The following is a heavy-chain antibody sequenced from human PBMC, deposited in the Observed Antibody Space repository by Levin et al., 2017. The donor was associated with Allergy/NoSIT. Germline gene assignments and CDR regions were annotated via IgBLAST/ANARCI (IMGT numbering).Heavy chain of an antibody. V-gene: IGHV1-2*06. CDR2: INPTSGGT. D-gene: IGHD2-21*02. CDR3: ARERGIVVVTAKNGMDV. Sequence: ASVKVSCKASGYTFTGYYIHWVRQAPGQGLEWMGRINPTSGGTYYAQKFQGRVTMTRDTSISTAYMELSRLRSDDTAVYYCARERGIVVVTAKNGMDVWGQGTTVTVSS. CDR1: GYTFTGYY. J-gene: IGHJ6*02.